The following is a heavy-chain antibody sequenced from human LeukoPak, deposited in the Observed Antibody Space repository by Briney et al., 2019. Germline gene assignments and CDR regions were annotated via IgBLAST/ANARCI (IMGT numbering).Heavy chain of an antibody. J-gene: IGHJ4*02. D-gene: IGHD3-22*01. V-gene: IGHV3-23*01. CDR3: AKGSSGYYYTY. Sequence: ETLSLTCTVSGGSISSSSYYWGWVRQAPGKGLEWVSGISGSGGSTYYADSVKGRFTISRDNSKNTLYLQMDSLRAEDTAVYYCAKGSSGYYYTYWGQGTLVTVSS. CDR2: ISGSGGST. CDR1: GGSISSSSYY.